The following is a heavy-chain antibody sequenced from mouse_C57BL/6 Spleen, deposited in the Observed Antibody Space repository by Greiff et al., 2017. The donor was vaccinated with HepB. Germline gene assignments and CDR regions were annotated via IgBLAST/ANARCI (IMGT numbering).Heavy chain of an antibody. Sequence: VQLQQSGPELVKPGASVKISCKASGYAFSSSWMNWVKQRPGKGLEWIGRIYPGDGDTNYNGKFKGKATLTADKSSSTAYMQLSSLTSEDSAVYFCARTTTVVDYYFDYWGQGTTLTVSS. V-gene: IGHV1-82*01. J-gene: IGHJ2*01. CDR2: IYPGDGDT. D-gene: IGHD1-1*01. CDR1: GYAFSSSW. CDR3: ARTTTVVDYYFDY.